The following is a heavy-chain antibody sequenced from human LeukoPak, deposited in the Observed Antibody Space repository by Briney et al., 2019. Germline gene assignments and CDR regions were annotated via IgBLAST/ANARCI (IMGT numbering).Heavy chain of an antibody. V-gene: IGHV3-23*01. CDR3: AKDPVVYHGGSGWHYFDY. CDR2: IGGTGDRT. D-gene: IGHD6-19*01. CDR1: RFTFSSYA. Sequence: PGGSLRLSCAASRFTFSSYAMSWVRQAPGRGLEWVATIGGTGDRTYYADSVKGRFTISRDNSMDTLFLQMNSLKGEDTAVYYCAKDPVVYHGGSGWHYFDYWGQGTLVTVSP. J-gene: IGHJ4*02.